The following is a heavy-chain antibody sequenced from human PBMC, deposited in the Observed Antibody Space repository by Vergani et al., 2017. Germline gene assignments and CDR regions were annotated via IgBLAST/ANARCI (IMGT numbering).Heavy chain of an antibody. D-gene: IGHD2-2*02. Sequence: QVQLQQWGAGLLKPSETLSLTCAVYGGSFSGYYWSWIRQPPGKGLEWIGEINHSGSTNYNPSLKSRFTISVDTSKNQFSLKLSSVTAADTAVYYCARGYCSSTSCYTGEGYYFDYWGQGTLVTVSS. V-gene: IGHV4-34*01. CDR3: ARGYCSSTSCYTGEGYYFDY. J-gene: IGHJ4*02. CDR1: GGSFSGYY. CDR2: INHSGST.